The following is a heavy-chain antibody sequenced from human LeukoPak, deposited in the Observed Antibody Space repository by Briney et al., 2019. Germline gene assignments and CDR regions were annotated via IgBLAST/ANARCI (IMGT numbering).Heavy chain of an antibody. J-gene: IGHJ4*02. CDR2: ISYSGST. D-gene: IGHD5-24*01. CDR3: AREVEMARQFDY. CDR1: GGSISSYY. Sequence: SETLSLTCSVSGGSISSYYWSWIRQPPGKGLEWIGYISYSGSTNFNPSLKSRVTMSVDTSKNQLSLNLRSVTAADTAVYYCAREVEMARQFDYWGQGTLVTVSS. V-gene: IGHV4-59*12.